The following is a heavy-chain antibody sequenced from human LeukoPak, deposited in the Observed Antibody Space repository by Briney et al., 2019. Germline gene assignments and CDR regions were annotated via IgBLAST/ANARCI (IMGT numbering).Heavy chain of an antibody. V-gene: IGHV1-69*13. D-gene: IGHD6-13*01. CDR2: IIPIFGTA. Sequence: ASVKVPCKASGGTFSSYAISWVRQAPGQGLEWMGGIIPIFGTANYAQKFQGRVTITADESTSTAYMELSSLRSEDTAVYYCARSKRSGIAAAGTFDYWGQGTLVTVSS. J-gene: IGHJ4*02. CDR1: GGTFSSYA. CDR3: ARSKRSGIAAAGTFDY.